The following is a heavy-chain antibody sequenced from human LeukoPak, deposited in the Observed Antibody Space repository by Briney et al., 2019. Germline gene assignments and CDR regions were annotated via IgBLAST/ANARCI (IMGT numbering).Heavy chain of an antibody. J-gene: IGHJ4*02. D-gene: IGHD2-15*01. V-gene: IGHV3-23*01. CDR1: GFTFSNYA. Sequence: GGSLRLSCAASGFTFSNYAMSWVRQAPGKGLEWVSVISGSGGSTFHADSVKGRFTISRDNSNNTLYLQMNSLRAEDTAIYYCAKVRSAVVAAATNYWGQGTLVTVSS. CDR3: AKVRSAVVAAATNY. CDR2: ISGSGGST.